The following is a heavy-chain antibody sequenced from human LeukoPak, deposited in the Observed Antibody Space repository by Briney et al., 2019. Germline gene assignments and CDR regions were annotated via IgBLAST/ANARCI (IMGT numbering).Heavy chain of an antibody. CDR3: AKAHSGGSGSYPPFDF. V-gene: IGHV3-23*01. J-gene: IGHJ4*02. CDR2: ISGGGDST. CDR1: GFTSSSYS. Sequence: GGSLRLSCAASGFTSSSYSMNWVRQAPGKGLEWVSAISGGGDSTYYADSAKGRFTISRDNSNNTLYLQMNSLGAEDTAVYYCAKAHSGGSGSYPPFDFWGQGTLVTVSS. D-gene: IGHD2-15*01.